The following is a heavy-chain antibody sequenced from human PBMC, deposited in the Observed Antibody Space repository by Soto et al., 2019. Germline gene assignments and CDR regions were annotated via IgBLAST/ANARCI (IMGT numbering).Heavy chain of an antibody. CDR2: TYYRSKWYN. CDR1: GDSVSSNSAA. D-gene: IGHD6-6*01. J-gene: IGHJ3*02. Sequence: PSQTLSLTCAISGDSVSSNSAAWNWIRQSPSRGLEWLGRTYYRSKWYNDYAVSVKSRITINPDTSKNRFSLQLNSVTPEDTAVYYCARNPTEYSSSSLAAFDIWGQGTMVTVSS. CDR3: ARNPTEYSSSSLAAFDI. V-gene: IGHV6-1*01.